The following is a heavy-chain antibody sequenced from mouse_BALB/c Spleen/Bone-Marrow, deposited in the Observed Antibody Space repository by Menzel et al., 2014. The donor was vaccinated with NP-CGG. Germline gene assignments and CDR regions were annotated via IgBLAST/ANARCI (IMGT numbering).Heavy chain of an antibody. D-gene: IGHD2-14*01. Sequence: QVQLQQSGAELVKPGASVKLSCKASGYTFTSYWMHWVMQGPGQGLEWIGEINPSNGRTNYNEKFKSKATLTVDKSSSTAYMQLSSLTSEDSAVYYCARGGRYDERTWFAYWGQGTLVTVSA. CDR2: INPSNGRT. CDR3: ARGGRYDERTWFAY. J-gene: IGHJ3*01. CDR1: GYTFTSYW. V-gene: IGHV1S81*02.